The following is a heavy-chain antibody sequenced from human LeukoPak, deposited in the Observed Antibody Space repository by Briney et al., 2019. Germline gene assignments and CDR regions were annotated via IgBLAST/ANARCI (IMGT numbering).Heavy chain of an antibody. D-gene: IGHD6-6*01. CDR1: GGSITVYY. V-gene: IGHV4-59*12. J-gene: IGHJ4*02. CDR2: ISYSGST. CDR3: ARGGSRSYTSSTLDY. Sequence: SETLSLTCSVSGGSITVYYWNWIRQSPGKGLEWIGSISYSGSTNYNPSLKSRVTISIDTSKNRFSLKVSSVIAADTAMYYCARGGSRSYTSSTLDYWGQGTLVAVSS.